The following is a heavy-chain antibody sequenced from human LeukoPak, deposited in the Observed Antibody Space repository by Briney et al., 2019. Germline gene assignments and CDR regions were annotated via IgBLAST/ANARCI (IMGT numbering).Heavy chain of an antibody. CDR1: GGSISSGSYY. J-gene: IGHJ4*02. CDR3: ARVMEGWGYGGSTRGYFDY. CDR2: IYYSGST. D-gene: IGHD4-23*01. V-gene: IGHV4-61*01. Sequence: SETLSLTCTVSGGSISSGSYYWSWIRQPPGKGLEWIGYIYYSGSTNYNPSLKSRVTISVDTSKSQFSLKLSSVTAADTAVYYCARVMEGWGYGGSTRGYFDYWGQGTLVTVSS.